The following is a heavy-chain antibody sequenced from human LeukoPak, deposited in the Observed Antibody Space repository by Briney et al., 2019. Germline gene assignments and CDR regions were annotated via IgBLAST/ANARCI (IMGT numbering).Heavy chain of an antibody. D-gene: IGHD1-26*01. Sequence: GGSLRLSCAASGFTFSSYGMSWVRQAPGKGLEWVAAISGSGGSTYYADSVKGRFTISRDNSKNTLYLQMNSLRAEDTAVYYCAKGQGGSSEPDAFDIWGQGTMVTVSS. V-gene: IGHV3-23*01. CDR2: ISGSGGST. CDR3: AKGQGGSSEPDAFDI. J-gene: IGHJ3*02. CDR1: GFTFSSYG.